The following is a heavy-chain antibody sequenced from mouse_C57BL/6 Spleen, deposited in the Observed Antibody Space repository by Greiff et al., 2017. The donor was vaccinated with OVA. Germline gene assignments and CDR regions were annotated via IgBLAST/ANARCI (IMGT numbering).Heavy chain of an antibody. D-gene: IGHD1-2*01. CDR2: IYPGSGNT. CDR1: GYSFTSYY. J-gene: IGHJ4*01. Sequence: QVQLQLSGPELVKPGASVKISCKASGYSFTSYYIHWVKQRPGQGLEWIGWIYPGSGNTKYNEKFKGKATLTADTSSSTAYMQLSSLTSEDSAVYYCARSAGLYAMDYWGQGTSVTVSS. V-gene: IGHV1-66*01. CDR3: ARSAGLYAMDY.